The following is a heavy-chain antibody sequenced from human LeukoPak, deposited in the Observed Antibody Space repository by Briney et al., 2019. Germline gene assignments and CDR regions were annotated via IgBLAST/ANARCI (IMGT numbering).Heavy chain of an antibody. CDR1: GFTFSSYA. Sequence: PGGSLRLSCSASGFTFSSYAMIWVRQPPGKGLEWVSAISRSGGSTYYADSVKGRFTISTDNSKNTLYLQMNSVRAEATAVYYCAKASRKQWLPPGPGYWGQGTLVTVSS. V-gene: IGHV3-23*01. D-gene: IGHD6-19*01. J-gene: IGHJ4*02. CDR2: ISRSGGST. CDR3: AKASRKQWLPPGPGY.